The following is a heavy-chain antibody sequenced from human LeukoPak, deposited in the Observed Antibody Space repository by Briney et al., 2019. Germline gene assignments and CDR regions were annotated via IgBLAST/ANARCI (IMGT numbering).Heavy chain of an antibody. J-gene: IGHJ6*02. CDR2: IYYNGTT. D-gene: IGHD3-10*01. V-gene: IGHV4-59*01. CDR1: GGSITPYY. CDR3: ARDKTLVRGVNSRASRYYYYYGMDV. Sequence: PSETLSLTCTVSGGSITPYYWSWIRQPPGKGLEWIGFIYYNGTTNYNPSLKSRVTMSIDTSKKHFSLKLSSVTAADTAVYYCARDKTLVRGVNSRASRYYYYYGMDVWGQGTTVTVSS.